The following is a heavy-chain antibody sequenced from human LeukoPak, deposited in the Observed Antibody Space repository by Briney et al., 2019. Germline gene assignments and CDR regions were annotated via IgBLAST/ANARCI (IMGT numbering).Heavy chain of an antibody. J-gene: IGHJ5*02. Sequence: SVKVSCKASGGTFSSYAMSWVRQAPGQGLEWMGGIIPIFGTANYAQKFQGRVTITTDESTSTAYMELRSLRSEDTAVYYCARDHGSCSSTSCYRPHNWFDPGGQGTLVTVSS. CDR2: IIPIFGTA. CDR1: GGTFSSYA. D-gene: IGHD2-2*01. CDR3: ARDHGSCSSTSCYRPHNWFDP. V-gene: IGHV1-69*05.